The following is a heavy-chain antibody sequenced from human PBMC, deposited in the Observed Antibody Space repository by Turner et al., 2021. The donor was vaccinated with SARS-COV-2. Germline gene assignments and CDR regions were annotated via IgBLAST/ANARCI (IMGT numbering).Heavy chain of an antibody. CDR2: IYYSGIT. Sequence: QLQLQESGPGLVKPSETLSLPCPVSVGSISSSSYYWGWIRQPPGKGLEWIGSIYYSGITYYNPSLKSRVTISVDTSKKQFSLKRSSVTAADTAVYYCARLMDTAMDYYGIDVWGQGTTVTVSS. V-gene: IGHV4-39*01. CDR1: VGSISSSSYY. D-gene: IGHD5-18*01. J-gene: IGHJ6*02. CDR3: ARLMDTAMDYYGIDV.